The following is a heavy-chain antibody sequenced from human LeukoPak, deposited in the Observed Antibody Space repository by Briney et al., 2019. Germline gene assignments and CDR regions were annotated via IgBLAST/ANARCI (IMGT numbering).Heavy chain of an antibody. Sequence: KPSETLSLTCAVYGGSFSGYYWSWIRQPPGKGLEWIGEINHSGSTNYNPSLKSRVTISVGTSKNQFSLKLSSVTAADTAVYYCARGPTDYYGSGSYSGDAFDIWGQGTMVTVSS. J-gene: IGHJ3*02. CDR3: ARGPTDYYGSGSYSGDAFDI. D-gene: IGHD3-10*01. CDR2: INHSGST. CDR1: GGSFSGYY. V-gene: IGHV4-34*01.